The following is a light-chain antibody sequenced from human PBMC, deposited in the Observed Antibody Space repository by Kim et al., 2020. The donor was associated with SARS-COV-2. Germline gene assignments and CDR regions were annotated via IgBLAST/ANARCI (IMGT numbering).Light chain of an antibody. V-gene: IGKV1-5*03. CDR1: QSISSW. CDR2: KAS. CDR3: QQYNSYSGT. Sequence: DIQMTQSPSTLSASVGDRVTITCRASQSISSWLAWYQQKPGKAPKLLIYKASSLESGVPSRFSGSGSGTEFTLTISSLQPDDFATYYYQQYNSYSGTFGQGTKLEI. J-gene: IGKJ2*02.